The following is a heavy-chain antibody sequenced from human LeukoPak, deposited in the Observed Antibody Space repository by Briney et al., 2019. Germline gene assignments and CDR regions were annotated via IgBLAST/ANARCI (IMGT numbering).Heavy chain of an antibody. J-gene: IGHJ4*02. CDR1: GFTFRTYW. Sequence: GGSLRLSCAVSGFTFRTYWMHWVRQVPGEGLVWVSRINEDGSITNYADSVKGRFSISGDNAKNTLYLQMNSLRAEDTAVYYCVRDLGGRSGHWGQGTLVTVSS. CDR2: INEDGSIT. V-gene: IGHV3-74*01. CDR3: VRDLGGRSGH. D-gene: IGHD1-26*01.